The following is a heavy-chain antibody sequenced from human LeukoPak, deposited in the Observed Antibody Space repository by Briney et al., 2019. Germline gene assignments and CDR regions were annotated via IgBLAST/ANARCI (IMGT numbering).Heavy chain of an antibody. J-gene: IGHJ4*02. CDR1: GGSISSSGYY. Sequence: SETLSLTCTVSGGSISSSGYYWSWIRQPPGKGLEWIGEINHSGSTNYNPSLKSRVTISVDTSKNQFSLKLSSVTAADTAVYYCARVRVTMIVVVIYFYFDYWGQGTLVTVSS. CDR3: ARVRVTMIVVVIYFYFDY. V-gene: IGHV4-39*07. D-gene: IGHD3-22*01. CDR2: INHSGST.